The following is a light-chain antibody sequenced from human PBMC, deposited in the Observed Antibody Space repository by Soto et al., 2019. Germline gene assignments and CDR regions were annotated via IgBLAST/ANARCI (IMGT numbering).Light chain of an antibody. CDR1: EDIADW. J-gene: IGKJ1*01. V-gene: IGKV1-12*01. CDR2: KAS. CDR3: QQASSFPWT. Sequence: IQMTQSPSSVSASVGDRVTFTCRAAEDIADWLAWYQKKPGTAPQLLIYKASNLATGVPSRFSGSGSGTYFTLTINSLQPEDFATYYCQQASSFPWTFGQGNKVE.